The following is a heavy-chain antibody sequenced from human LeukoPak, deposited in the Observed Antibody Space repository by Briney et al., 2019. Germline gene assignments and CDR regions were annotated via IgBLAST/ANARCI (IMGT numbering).Heavy chain of an antibody. CDR1: GFTFTSYW. D-gene: IGHD3-22*01. Sequence: GGSLRLSCVASGFTFTSYWMNWVRQAPGKGLEWVANIKQDGSEKYYVDSVKGRFTISRDNVKKSLYLQMNSLRAEDTAVYYCATIVVVSSSLEDYWGQGTLVTVSS. CDR3: ATIVVVSSSLEDY. J-gene: IGHJ4*02. V-gene: IGHV3-7*03. CDR2: IKQDGSEK.